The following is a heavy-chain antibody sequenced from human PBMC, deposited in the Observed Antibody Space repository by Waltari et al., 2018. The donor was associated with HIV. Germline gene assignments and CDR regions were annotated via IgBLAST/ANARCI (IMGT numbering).Heavy chain of an antibody. D-gene: IGHD3-10*01. CDR3: ARGPLVRGVIAKTYYFDY. CDR2: INHSGST. CDR1: GASFSGYY. Sequence: QVQLQQWGAGLLKPSETLSLTCAVYGASFSGYYWSWIRQPPGTGREWIGEINHSGSTNYNPSLKSRVTISVDTSKNQFSLKLSSVTAADTAVYYCARGPLVRGVIAKTYYFDYWGQGTLVTVSS. J-gene: IGHJ4*02. V-gene: IGHV4-34*01.